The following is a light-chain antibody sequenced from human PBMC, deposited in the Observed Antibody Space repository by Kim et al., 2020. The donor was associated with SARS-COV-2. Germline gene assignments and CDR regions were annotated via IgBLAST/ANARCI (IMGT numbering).Light chain of an antibody. CDR1: QSIGTH. CDR2: TTT. Sequence: DIQMTQSPSSLSASLGDRVTITCRESQSIGTHLNWFQQKPGKTPNLLIYTTTNLQSGVPSMFSGSGSGTDFTLTINSLQPEDFATYYCQQSYSVPWTFGQGTKVDIK. V-gene: IGKV1-39*01. J-gene: IGKJ1*01. CDR3: QQSYSVPWT.